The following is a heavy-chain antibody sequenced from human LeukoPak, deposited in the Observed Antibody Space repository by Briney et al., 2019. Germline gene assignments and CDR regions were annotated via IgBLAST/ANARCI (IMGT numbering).Heavy chain of an antibody. CDR1: GFTVSSNY. CDR2: IYSGGST. Sequence: GGSLRLSCAASGFTVSSNYMSWVRQAPGKGPEWVSVIYSGGSTYYADSVKGRFTISRDNSKNTLYLQMNSLRAEDTAVYYCARDHSGSYGYWGQGTLVTVSS. V-gene: IGHV3-53*01. CDR3: ARDHSGSYGY. D-gene: IGHD1-26*01. J-gene: IGHJ4*02.